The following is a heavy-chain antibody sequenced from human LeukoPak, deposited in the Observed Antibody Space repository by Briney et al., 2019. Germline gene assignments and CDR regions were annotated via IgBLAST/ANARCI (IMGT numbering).Heavy chain of an antibody. J-gene: IGHJ4*02. Sequence: PGGSLRLSCAASGFTFSSYSMNWVRQAPGKGLEWVSYISSSSSTIYYADSVKGRFTISRDNAKNSLYLQMNSLRAEDTAVYYCARGRLKGWLQFFDYWGQGTLVTVSS. CDR1: GFTFSSYS. V-gene: IGHV3-48*04. D-gene: IGHD5-24*01. CDR2: ISSSSSTI. CDR3: ARGRLKGWLQFFDY.